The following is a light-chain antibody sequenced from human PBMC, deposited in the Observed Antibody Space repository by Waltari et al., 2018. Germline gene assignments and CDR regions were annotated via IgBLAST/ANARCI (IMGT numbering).Light chain of an antibody. CDR1: QSVSSN. CDR3: QQYNNWPLYT. J-gene: IGKJ2*01. V-gene: IGKV3-15*01. CDR2: AAS. Sequence: ETVMTQFPATLSVSPGERVTLSCRASQSVSSNLAWYQQQPGQAPRLLISAASTRATGVPARFSGSGSGTEFSLTISSLQSEDFAVYYCQQYNNWPLYTFGQGTKLEI.